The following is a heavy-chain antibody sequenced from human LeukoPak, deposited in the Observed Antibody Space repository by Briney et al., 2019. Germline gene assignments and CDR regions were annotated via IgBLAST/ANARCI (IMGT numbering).Heavy chain of an antibody. J-gene: IGHJ4*02. V-gene: IGHV1-69*13. CDR1: GGTFSSYA. D-gene: IGHD3-22*01. CDR2: IIPIFGTA. CDR3: ARGPPYYYDSSGYYPY. Sequence: SVKVSCKASGGTFSSYAISWVRQAPGQGLEWMGGIIPIFGTANYAQKFQGRVTITADESTSTAYMALGRLRSEDTAVYYCARGPPYYYDSSGYYPYWGQGTLVTVSS.